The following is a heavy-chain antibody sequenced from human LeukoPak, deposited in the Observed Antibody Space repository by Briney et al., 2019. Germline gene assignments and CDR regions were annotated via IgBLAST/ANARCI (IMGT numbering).Heavy chain of an antibody. Sequence: GGSLRLSCAASGLTFSSYSMNWVRQTPGKGLEWVSSISSSSSHIYYADSLKGRFTISRDNAKNSLYLQMNSLRAEDTAVYYCARDRIAVANVIDYWGQGTLVTVSS. CDR1: GLTFSSYS. CDR3: ARDRIAVANVIDY. CDR2: ISSSSSHI. V-gene: IGHV3-21*01. J-gene: IGHJ4*02. D-gene: IGHD6-19*01.